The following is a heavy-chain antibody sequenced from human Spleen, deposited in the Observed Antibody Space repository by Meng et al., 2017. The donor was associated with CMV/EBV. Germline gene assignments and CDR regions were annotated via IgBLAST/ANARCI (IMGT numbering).Heavy chain of an antibody. J-gene: IGHJ6*02. Sequence: SETLSLTCTASGYSISSGYYWGWIRQPPGKGLEWIGSIYHSGSTYYNPSLKSRVTISVDTSKNQFSLKLSSVTAADTAVYYCASGVDTAMVFRSGGMDVWGQGTTVTVSS. V-gene: IGHV4-38-2*02. CDR2: IYHSGST. CDR1: GYSISSGYY. D-gene: IGHD5-18*01. CDR3: ASGVDTAMVFRSGGMDV.